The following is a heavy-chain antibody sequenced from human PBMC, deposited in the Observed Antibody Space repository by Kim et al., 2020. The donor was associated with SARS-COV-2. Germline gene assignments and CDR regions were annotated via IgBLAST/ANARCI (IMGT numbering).Heavy chain of an antibody. CDR1: GGTFSSYA. Sequence: SVKVSCKASGGTFSSYAISWVRQAPGQGLEWMGGIIPIFGTANYAQKFQGRVTITADESTSTAYMELSSLRSEDTAVYYCARGYSGYDRFDYWGQGTLVTVSS. CDR3: ARGYSGYDRFDY. J-gene: IGHJ4*02. V-gene: IGHV1-69*13. CDR2: IIPIFGTA. D-gene: IGHD5-12*01.